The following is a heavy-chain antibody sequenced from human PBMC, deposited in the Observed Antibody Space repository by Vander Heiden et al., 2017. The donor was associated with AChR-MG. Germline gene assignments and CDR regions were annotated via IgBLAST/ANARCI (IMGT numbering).Heavy chain of an antibody. CDR3: ARANRDSSGYKYYFDY. Sequence: QVQLVQSGAEVKKPGSSVKVSCKASGGTFSIYAITWVRQAPGQGLEWMGGIIPIFGTTNYAQKFQGRVTITADKSTSTAYMELTSLRYEDTAFYYCARANRDSSGYKYYFDYWGQGTLVTVSS. V-gene: IGHV1-69*06. D-gene: IGHD3-22*01. J-gene: IGHJ4*02. CDR1: GGTFSIYA. CDR2: IIPIFGTT.